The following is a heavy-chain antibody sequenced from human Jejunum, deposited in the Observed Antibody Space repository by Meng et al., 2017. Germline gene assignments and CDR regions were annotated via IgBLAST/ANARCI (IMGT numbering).Heavy chain of an antibody. D-gene: IGHD3-10*01. CDR2: ISNSGSTI. J-gene: IGHJ4*02. Sequence: GGSLRLSCAASGFTFSDYFLSWIRQAPGKGLEWVSYISNSGSTIYYADSVKGRFTVSRDNPKNSLSLQMNTLRAEDTAVYYCARVPQYYYASGSYFDYWGQGALVTGSS. CDR1: GFTFSDYF. CDR3: ARVPQYYYASGSYFDY. V-gene: IGHV3-11*01.